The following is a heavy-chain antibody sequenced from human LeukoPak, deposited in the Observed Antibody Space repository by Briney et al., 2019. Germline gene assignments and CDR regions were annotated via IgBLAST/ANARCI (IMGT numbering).Heavy chain of an antibody. J-gene: IGHJ5*02. D-gene: IGHD1-14*01. CDR2: IGGSGSST. CDR1: GFTFSNSD. CDR3: AKSRLTPHP. Sequence: GGSLRLSCAASGFTFSNSDMSWVRQAPGKGLEWVSAIGGSGSSTFYADSVKGRFTVSRDNSKNTLYLQMSGLRAEDTAVYYCAKSRLTPHPWGQGTLVTVSS. V-gene: IGHV3-23*01.